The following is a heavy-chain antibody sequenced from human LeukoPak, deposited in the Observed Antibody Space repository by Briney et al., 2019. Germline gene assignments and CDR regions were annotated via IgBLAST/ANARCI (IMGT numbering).Heavy chain of an antibody. Sequence: GGSLRLSCAASGFTFSSCAMHWVRQAPGKGLEWVAVISYDGSNKYYADSVKGRFTISRDNSKNTLYLQMNSLRAEDTAVYYCARDAYVSYGDHNHQYDYWGQGTLVTVSS. J-gene: IGHJ4*02. CDR1: GFTFSSCA. CDR2: ISYDGSNK. D-gene: IGHD4-17*01. CDR3: ARDAYVSYGDHNHQYDY. V-gene: IGHV3-30-3*01.